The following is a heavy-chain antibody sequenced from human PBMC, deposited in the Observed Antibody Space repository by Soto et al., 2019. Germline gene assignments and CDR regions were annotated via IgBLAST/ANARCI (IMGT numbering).Heavy chain of an antibody. V-gene: IGHV4-59*01. Sequence: QVQLQESGPGLVKPSETLSLTCTVSGGSIRDYFWTWIRQPPGKGLEWIGYIYYSGRTNYNPSLKSRVSFSVDTSKNHFSLQLRSVTAADTAVYYCARVGGDDFGDSGGFDYWGQGTLVTVSS. D-gene: IGHD4-17*01. CDR3: ARVGGDDFGDSGGFDY. J-gene: IGHJ4*02. CDR1: GGSIRDYF. CDR2: IYYSGRT.